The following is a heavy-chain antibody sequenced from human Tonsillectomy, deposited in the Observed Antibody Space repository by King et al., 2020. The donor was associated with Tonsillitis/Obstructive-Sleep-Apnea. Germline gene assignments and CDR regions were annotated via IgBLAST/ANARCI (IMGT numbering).Heavy chain of an antibody. CDR2: ISDSGNT. V-gene: IGHV4-59*12. CDR1: GGSIRNFY. CDR3: ARGYGDYRYYYFYYMDV. D-gene: IGHD4-17*01. Sequence: QPQESGPGLVKPSETLSLICTVSGGSIRNFYWSWIRQPPGKGLEWIGYISDSGNTNYNPSLKSRVTISLDTSKNQLSLRLTSVTAADTAVYYCARGYGDYRYYYFYYMDVWGKGTTVTVSS. J-gene: IGHJ6*03.